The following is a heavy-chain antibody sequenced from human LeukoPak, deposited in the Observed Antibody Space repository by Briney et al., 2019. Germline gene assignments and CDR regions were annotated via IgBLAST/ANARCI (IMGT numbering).Heavy chain of an antibody. CDR1: GFTFSSYG. D-gene: IGHD3-22*01. CDR2: IRYDGSNK. CDR3: AKDARRINMIGVVTKRAGYFDY. Sequence: PGGSLRLSCAASGFTFSSYGMHWVRQAPGKGLEWVAFIRYDGSNKYYADSVKGRFTISRDNSKNTLYLQMNSLRGDDTAVYYCAKDARRINMIGVVTKRAGYFDYWGQGTLVTVSS. V-gene: IGHV3-30*02. J-gene: IGHJ4*02.